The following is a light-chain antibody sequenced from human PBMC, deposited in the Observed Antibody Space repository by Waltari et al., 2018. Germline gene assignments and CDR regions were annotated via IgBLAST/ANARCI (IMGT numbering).Light chain of an antibody. J-gene: IGKJ4*01. CDR3: QQYGSSPPLT. CDR2: GAS. CDR1: QSVTSSY. V-gene: IGKV3-20*01. Sequence: EIVLTQSPGTLSLSPGERATLSCRASQSVTSSYLAWYQQKPGQAPRLLMYGASSRATGIPDRFSGGGSGTDFTLTISRLEPEDFAVYYCQQYGSSPPLTFGGGTKVEIK.